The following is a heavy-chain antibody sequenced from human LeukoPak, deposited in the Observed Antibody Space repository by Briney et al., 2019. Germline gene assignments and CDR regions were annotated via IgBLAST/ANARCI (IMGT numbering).Heavy chain of an antibody. D-gene: IGHD2-2*01. J-gene: IGHJ5*02. CDR2: ISSSSSTI. CDR3: AREVYCSSTSCYGDWFDP. V-gene: IGHV3-48*04. CDR1: GFTFSSYS. Sequence: QSGGSLRLSCAASGFTFSSYSMNWVRQAPGKGLEWVSYISSSSSTIYYADSVKGRFTISRDNAKNSLYLQMNSLRAEDTAVYYCAREVYCSSTSCYGDWFDPWGQGTLVTVSS.